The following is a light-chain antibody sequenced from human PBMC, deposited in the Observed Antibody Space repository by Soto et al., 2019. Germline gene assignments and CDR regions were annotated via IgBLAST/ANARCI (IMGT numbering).Light chain of an antibody. J-gene: IGKJ3*01. Sequence: DIQLTQSPSFLSASVGDRVTITCRASQGISSYLAWYQQKPGQAPKLLIYAASTFQTGVPSRFSGSGSGTEFTLIISSMQPEHFAAYYCQHLNSYPKERSTFGPGTKVDIK. CDR1: QGISSY. CDR2: AAS. V-gene: IGKV1-9*01. CDR3: QHLNSYPKERST.